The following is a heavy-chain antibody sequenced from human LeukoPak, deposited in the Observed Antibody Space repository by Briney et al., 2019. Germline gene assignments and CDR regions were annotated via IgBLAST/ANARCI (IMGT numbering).Heavy chain of an antibody. CDR1: GGSISSSSYY. CDR3: ARGMANVVVVAAGDY. Sequence: SETLSLTCTVSGGSISSSSYYWGWIRQPPGKGLEWIGSIYHSGSTYYNPSLKSRVTISVDTSKNQFSLKLSSVTAADTAVYYCARGMANVVVVAAGDYWGQGTLVTVSS. J-gene: IGHJ4*02. V-gene: IGHV4-39*07. D-gene: IGHD2-15*01. CDR2: IYHSGST.